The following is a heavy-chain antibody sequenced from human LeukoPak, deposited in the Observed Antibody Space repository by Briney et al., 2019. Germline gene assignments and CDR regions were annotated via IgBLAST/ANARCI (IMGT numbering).Heavy chain of an antibody. CDR3: AKRASSSWYHYYYYMDV. CDR1: GFTFSSYA. Sequence: GGSLRLSCAASGFTFSSYAMSWVRQAPGKGLEWVSAISGSGGSTYYADSVKGRFTISRDNSKNTLYLQMNSLRAEDTAVYYCAKRASSSWYHYYYYMDVWGKGTTVTISS. CDR2: ISGSGGST. D-gene: IGHD6-13*01. V-gene: IGHV3-23*01. J-gene: IGHJ6*03.